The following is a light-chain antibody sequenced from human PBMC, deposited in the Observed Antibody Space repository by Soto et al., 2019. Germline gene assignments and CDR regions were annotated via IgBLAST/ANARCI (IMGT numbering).Light chain of an antibody. CDR3: HQYGTASLT. V-gene: IGKV3-20*01. CDR2: GAS. Sequence: EVGLTQSPGTLSLSPGERATLSCRASQSVSANYLAWYQQKRGQAPRLLIYGASSRATGIPDRFSGSGSGTDFTLTISILEPEDFSVYYCHQYGTASLTFGPGTQVYIK. CDR1: QSVSANY. J-gene: IGKJ3*01.